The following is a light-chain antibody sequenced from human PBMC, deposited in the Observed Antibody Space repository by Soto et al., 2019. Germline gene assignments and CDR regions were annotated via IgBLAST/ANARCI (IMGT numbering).Light chain of an antibody. CDR2: DAP. J-gene: IGKJ1*01. CDR3: QQRSSWPRA. CDR1: QSVSSY. Sequence: EIVLTQPPATLSLSPGERATLSCRASQSVSSYLAWNQQKPGQAPRLLIYDAPNRATGIPARFSGSGSGTDFTLTISSLEPEDFAVYYCQQRSSWPRAFGQGTKVDIK. V-gene: IGKV3-11*01.